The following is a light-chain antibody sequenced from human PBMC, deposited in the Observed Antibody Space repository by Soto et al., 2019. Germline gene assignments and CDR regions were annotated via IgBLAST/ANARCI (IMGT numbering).Light chain of an antibody. CDR3: CSYAAYSTLWV. V-gene: IGLV2-11*01. Sequence: QSALTQPRSVSGSPGQSVTISCTGTRSDIGGYKFVSWYLQLPGKARKLNRRSGVPDRFSGSKSGNTASLTISGLQAEDEADYSCCSYAAYSTLWVFGGGTKVTVL. J-gene: IGLJ3*02. CDR1: RSDIGGYKF.